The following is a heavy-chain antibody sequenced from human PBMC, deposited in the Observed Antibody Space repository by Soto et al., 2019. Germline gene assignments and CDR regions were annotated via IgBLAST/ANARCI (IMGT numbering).Heavy chain of an antibody. J-gene: IGHJ5*02. CDR1: VGTFSIYA. Sequence: SLKVSCNSSVGTFSIYAISWVRQAPGQGLEWIGGIIPIFGTANYAQKFQGRVTITADESTSTAYMELSSLRSEDTAVYYCASVSYYYDSSGEYHWFDPWGQGNLVTVSS. CDR3: ASVSYYYDSSGEYHWFDP. D-gene: IGHD3-22*01. V-gene: IGHV1-69*13. CDR2: IIPIFGTA.